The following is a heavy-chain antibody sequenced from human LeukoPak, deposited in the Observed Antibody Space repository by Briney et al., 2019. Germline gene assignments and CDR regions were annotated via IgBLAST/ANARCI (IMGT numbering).Heavy chain of an antibody. CDR1: GFTVSAYA. D-gene: IGHD3-10*01. CDR2: IYDDNT. J-gene: IGHJ4*02. Sequence: GGSLRLSCAASGFTVSAYAMAWVRQAAGKGLEWVSTIYDDNTYYADSVKGRFAISTDNSKNTLYLQMNSLRVEDTAVYFCAARKVRGVWFYLDYWGQGTLVTVSS. V-gene: IGHV3-23*01. CDR3: AARKVRGVWFYLDY.